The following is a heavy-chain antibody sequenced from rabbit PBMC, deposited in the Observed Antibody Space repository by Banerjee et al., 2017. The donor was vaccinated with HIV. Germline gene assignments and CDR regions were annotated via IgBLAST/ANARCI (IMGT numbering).Heavy chain of an antibody. V-gene: IGHV1S45*01. CDR3: ARMYDSDSGDLNL. CDR1: GFDFSSYG. Sequence: QEQLVESGGGLVQPGGTLKLSCKASGFDFSSYGVSWVRQAPGKGLEWIAYINTSSGNTVYASWAKGRFTISKTSSTTVTLQMTSLTAADTATYFCARMYDSDSGDLNLWGQGTLVTVS. CDR2: INTSSGNT. D-gene: IGHD1-1*01. J-gene: IGHJ4*01.